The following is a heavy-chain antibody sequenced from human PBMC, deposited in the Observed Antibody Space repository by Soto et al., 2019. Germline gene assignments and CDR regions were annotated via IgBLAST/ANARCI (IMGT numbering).Heavy chain of an antibody. V-gene: IGHV1-46*01. CDR3: ARDKGPRDYYYGMYV. CDR2: INPSGAST. J-gene: IGHJ6*02. Sequence: GASLKVSCKVSGYTFTSYYLHWVRQAPGQGLEWMGIINPSGASTSYAQKFQGRVTMTRDTSTSTVYMQLSSLRSGDTAVYYCARDKGPRDYYYGMYVWGQGTTVTVS. CDR1: GYTFTSYY.